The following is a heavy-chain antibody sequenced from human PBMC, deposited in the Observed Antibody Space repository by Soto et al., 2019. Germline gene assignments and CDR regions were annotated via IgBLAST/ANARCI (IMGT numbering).Heavy chain of an antibody. CDR1: GYTFTSYD. D-gene: IGHD5-18*01. Sequence: QVQLVQSGAEVKKPGASVKVSCKASGYTFTSYDINWVRQATGQGFEYLGWMNPNSGNIGYVKKLQGIVTMTRVTSMITAALQLICLRFDDPVLFYCARGIMYGYYSRSLDPWGPGTLVTVSS. CDR2: MNPNSGNI. CDR3: ARGIMYGYYSRSLDP. V-gene: IGHV1-8*01. J-gene: IGHJ5*02.